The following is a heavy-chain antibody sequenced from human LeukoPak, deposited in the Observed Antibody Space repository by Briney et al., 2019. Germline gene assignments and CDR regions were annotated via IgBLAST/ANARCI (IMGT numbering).Heavy chain of an antibody. CDR3: AKVGDSSGYYYLYYFDY. CDR1: GFTFSSYG. V-gene: IGHV3-30*18. CDR2: ISYDGSNK. D-gene: IGHD3-22*01. J-gene: IGHJ4*02. Sequence: GGSLRLSCAASGFTFSSYGMHWVRQAPGKGLEWVAVISYDGSNKYYADSVKGRFTISRDNSKNTLYQQMNRLRAEDTAVYYCAKVGDSSGYYYLYYFDYWGQGTLVTVSS.